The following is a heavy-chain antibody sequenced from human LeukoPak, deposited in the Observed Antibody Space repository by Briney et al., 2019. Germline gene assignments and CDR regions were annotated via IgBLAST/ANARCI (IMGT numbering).Heavy chain of an antibody. D-gene: IGHD5-24*01. CDR2: IYYSGST. CDR3: ARQAGYNLWFDY. CDR1: GGSISSYY. V-gene: IGHV4-59*08. Sequence: SETLSLTCTVSGGSISSYYWSWIRQPPGKGLEWIGYIYYSGSTNYNPSLKSRVTISVDTSKNQFSLKLSSVTAADTAVYYCARQAGYNLWFDYWGQGTLVTVSS. J-gene: IGHJ4*02.